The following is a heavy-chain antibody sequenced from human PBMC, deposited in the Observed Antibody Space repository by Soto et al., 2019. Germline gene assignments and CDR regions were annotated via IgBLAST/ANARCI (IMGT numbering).Heavy chain of an antibody. V-gene: IGHV1-69*01. CDR2: IIPIFGTA. CDR3: ARESCTNGVCYWVGNWFDP. D-gene: IGHD2-8*01. J-gene: IGHJ5*02. CDR1: GGTFSSYA. Sequence: QVQLVQSGAEVKKPGSSVKVSCKASGGTFSSYAISWVRQAPGQGLEWMGGIIPIFGTANYAQKFQGRVTITADESTSTAYMELSGLRSEDTAVYYCARESCTNGVCYWVGNWFDPWGQGTLVTVSS.